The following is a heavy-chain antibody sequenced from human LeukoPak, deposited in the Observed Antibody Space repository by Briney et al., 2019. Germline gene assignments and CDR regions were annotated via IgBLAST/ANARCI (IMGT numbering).Heavy chain of an antibody. CDR2: TYYESMWHN. CDR3: ARAGVWGARYFDL. J-gene: IGHJ2*01. D-gene: IGHD7-27*01. V-gene: IGHV6-1*01. Sequence: SQTLSLTCAISGDSVSSRSAAWNWIRQSPSSGLEWLGRTYYESMWHNDYAVSVRSRMTINPDTSKNQFSLQLNSVTPEDTAVYYCARAGVWGARYFDLWGRGTLVTVSS. CDR1: GDSVSSRSAA.